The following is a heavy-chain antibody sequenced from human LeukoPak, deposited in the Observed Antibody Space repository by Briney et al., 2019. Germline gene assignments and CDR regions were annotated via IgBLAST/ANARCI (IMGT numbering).Heavy chain of an antibody. CDR2: IIPSFGTA. J-gene: IGHJ6*03. CDR1: GGTFSSYA. D-gene: IGHD5-18*01. V-gene: IGHV1-69*13. CDR3: ALVSVDTAMAYYYYYMDV. Sequence: ASVKVSCKASGGTFSSYAISWVRQAPGQGLEWMGGIIPSFGTANYAQKLQGRVTITADESTSTAYMELSSLRSEDTAVYYCALVSVDTAMAYYYYYMDVWGKGTTVTISS.